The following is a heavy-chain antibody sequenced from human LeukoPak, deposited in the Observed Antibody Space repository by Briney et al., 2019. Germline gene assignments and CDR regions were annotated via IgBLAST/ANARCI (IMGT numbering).Heavy chain of an antibody. Sequence: GASVKVSCKTSGYTFTSYDLNWVRQATGQGLEWMGWVNPNSGNTGYAQKLQGRVTMTTDTSTSTAYMELRSLRSDDTAVYYCARVLAWFDPWGQGTLVTVSS. V-gene: IGHV1-8*01. D-gene: IGHD3-3*02. CDR3: ARVLAWFDP. CDR1: GYTFTSYD. J-gene: IGHJ5*02. CDR2: VNPNSGNT.